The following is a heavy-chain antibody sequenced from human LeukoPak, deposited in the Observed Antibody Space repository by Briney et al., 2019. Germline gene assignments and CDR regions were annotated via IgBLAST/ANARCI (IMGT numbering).Heavy chain of an antibody. J-gene: IGHJ6*02. V-gene: IGHV1-2*02. CDR3: ARDRQVRLERPRGMDV. Sequence: APVKLSCKASGYTFTGYYMHWVRQAPGQGLEWMGWINPNSGGTNYAQKFQGRVTMTRDTSISTAYMELSRLRSDDTAVYYCARDRQVRLERPRGMDVWGQGTTVTVSS. D-gene: IGHD1-1*01. CDR2: INPNSGGT. CDR1: GYTFTGYY.